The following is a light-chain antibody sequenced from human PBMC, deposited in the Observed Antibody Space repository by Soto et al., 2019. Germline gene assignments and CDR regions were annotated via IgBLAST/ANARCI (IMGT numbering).Light chain of an antibody. CDR2: ANN. J-gene: IGLJ1*01. CDR1: SSNIGAGYD. V-gene: IGLV1-40*01. CDR3: QSYDSTLSGYV. Sequence: QSVLTQPPSVSGAPGQRVTISCTGSSSNIGAGYDVHWYQQLPGTAPKLLIYANNNRPSGVPVRFAGSKSGTSVSLAITGLQSDDEADYYCQSYDSTLSGYVFGTGTKLTVL.